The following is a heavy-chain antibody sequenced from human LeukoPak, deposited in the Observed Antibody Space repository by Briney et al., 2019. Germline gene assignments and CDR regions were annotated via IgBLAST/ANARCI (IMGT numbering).Heavy chain of an antibody. J-gene: IGHJ4*02. Sequence: SETLSLTRTGSGGPLSSYYWSLLPPPPGKGLEWVGDIYYSGSTNYNPSLKSRVTISVDTSKNQFSLKLSSVTAADTAVYYCARVVYSYGYSTFDYWGQGTLVTVSS. V-gene: IGHV4-59*12. CDR1: GGPLSSYY. D-gene: IGHD5-18*01. CDR2: IYYSGST. CDR3: ARVVYSYGYSTFDY.